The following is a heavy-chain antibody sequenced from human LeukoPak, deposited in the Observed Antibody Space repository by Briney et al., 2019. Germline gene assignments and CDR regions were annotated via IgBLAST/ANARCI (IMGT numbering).Heavy chain of an antibody. CDR3: ARKRVGATAFDY. V-gene: IGHV4-59*01. D-gene: IGHD1-26*01. CDR1: GGSFSGYY. Sequence: SETLSLTCAVYGGSFSGYYWSWIRQPPGKGLEWIGYIYYSGSTNYNPSLKSRVTISVDTSKNQFSLKLSSVTAADTAVYYCARKRVGATAFDYWGQGTLVTVSS. J-gene: IGHJ4*02. CDR2: IYYSGST.